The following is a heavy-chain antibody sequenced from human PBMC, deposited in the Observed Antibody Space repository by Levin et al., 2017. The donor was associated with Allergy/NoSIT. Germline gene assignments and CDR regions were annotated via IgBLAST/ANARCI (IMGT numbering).Heavy chain of an antibody. D-gene: IGHD3-10*01. V-gene: IGHV3-30*18. CDR2: ISYDGSNK. J-gene: IGHJ4*02. CDR3: AKSDGFGELFPYFDY. Sequence: GESLKISCAASGFTFSSYGMHWVRQAPGKGLEWVAVISYDGSNKYYADSVKGRFTISRDNSKNTLYLQMNSLRAEDTAVYYCAKSDGFGELFPYFDYWGQGTLVTVSS. CDR1: GFTFSSYG.